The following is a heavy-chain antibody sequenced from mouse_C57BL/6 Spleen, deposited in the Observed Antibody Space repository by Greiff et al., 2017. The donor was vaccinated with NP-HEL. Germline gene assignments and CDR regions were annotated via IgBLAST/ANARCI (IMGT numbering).Heavy chain of an antibody. D-gene: IGHD3-2*02. CDR2: INYDGSST. J-gene: IGHJ2*01. CDR1: GFTFSDYY. CDR3: ARDSDSSGYLDY. Sequence: EVKVVESEGGLVQPGSSMKLSCTASGFTFSDYYMAWVRQVPEKGLEWVANINYDGSSTYYLDSLKSRFIISRDNAKNILYLQMSSLKSEDTATYYCARDSDSSGYLDYWGQGTTLTVSS. V-gene: IGHV5-16*01.